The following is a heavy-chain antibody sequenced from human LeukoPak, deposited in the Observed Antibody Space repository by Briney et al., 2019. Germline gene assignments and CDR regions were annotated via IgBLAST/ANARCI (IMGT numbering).Heavy chain of an antibody. CDR3: ARRVGGGIAAVGAFDI. D-gene: IGHD6-13*01. J-gene: IGHJ3*02. Sequence: SETLSLTCSVSGGSISSSSYYWGWIRQPPGKGLEWLGSICYSGSTYYNPSLKSRGVAISGDTAKNQFSLTLNSGTAADTAVYHCARRVGGGIAAVGAFDIWGPGTMVTVSS. CDR2: ICYSGST. CDR1: GGSISSSSYY. V-gene: IGHV4-39*01.